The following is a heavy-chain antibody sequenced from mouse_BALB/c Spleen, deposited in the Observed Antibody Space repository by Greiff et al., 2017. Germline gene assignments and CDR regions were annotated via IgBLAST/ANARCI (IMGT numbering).Heavy chain of an antibody. Sequence: QVQLKESGAELVKPGASVKLSCKTSGYTFTSYWIQWVKQRPGQGLGWIGEIFPGTGTTYYNEKFKGKATLTIDTSSSTAYMQLSSLTSEDSAVYFCARSGDVRCAYWGQGTLVTVSA. CDR1: GYTFTSYW. D-gene: IGHD3-3*01. J-gene: IGHJ3*01. CDR3: ARSGDVRCAY. V-gene: IGHV1S132*01. CDR2: IFPGTGTT.